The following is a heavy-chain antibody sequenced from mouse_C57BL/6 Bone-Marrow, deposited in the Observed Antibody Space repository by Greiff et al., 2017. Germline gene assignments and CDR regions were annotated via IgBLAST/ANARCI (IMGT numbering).Heavy chain of an antibody. J-gene: IGHJ1*03. Sequence: VQLQQPGAELVKPGASVKLSCKASGYTFTSYWMQWVKQRPGQGLEWIGEIDPSDSYTNYNQKFKCKATLTVDTSSSTAYMQLSSLTSEDSAVYYCARSPGYFDVWGTGTTVTVSS. CDR1: GYTFTSYW. CDR3: ARSPGYFDV. CDR2: IDPSDSYT. V-gene: IGHV1-50*01.